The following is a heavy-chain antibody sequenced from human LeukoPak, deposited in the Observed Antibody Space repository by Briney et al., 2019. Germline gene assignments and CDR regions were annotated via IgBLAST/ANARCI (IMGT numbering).Heavy chain of an antibody. CDR2: MNPNSGNT. D-gene: IGHD3-16*01. J-gene: IGHJ5*02. Sequence: ASVKVPCKASGYTFTSYDINWVRQAPGQGLEWRGGMNPNSGNTGYAEKFQGRVTMTTKTTISTGYMELSSLRSEDTAVYYCASMVGVFYDPWGQGTLVTVYS. CDR1: GYTFTSYD. V-gene: IGHV1-8*01. CDR3: ASMVGVFYDP.